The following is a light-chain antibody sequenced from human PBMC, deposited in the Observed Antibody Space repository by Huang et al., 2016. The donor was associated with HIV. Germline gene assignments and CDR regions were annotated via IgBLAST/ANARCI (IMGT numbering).Light chain of an antibody. CDR2: AAS. J-gene: IGKJ1*01. V-gene: IGKV3-15*01. CDR3: QQHNSWPRT. Sequence: EIVMTQSPATLSVSPGERATLSCRASQSVGRNFAWYQQRRGQPPRLLIYAASTRATGIPARCRGSGSGTEFTLTVSSLQSEDFAVYYCQQHNSWPRTFGQGTRV. CDR1: QSVGRN.